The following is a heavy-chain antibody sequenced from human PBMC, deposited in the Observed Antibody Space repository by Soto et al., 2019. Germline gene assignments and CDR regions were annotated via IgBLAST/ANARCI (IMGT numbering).Heavy chain of an antibody. CDR2: IYHSGTANYNQSGTA. CDR1: SGSINGYY. V-gene: IGHV4-59*01. Sequence: PSETLSLTCTVSSGSINGYYWSWIRQPPGKGLEWVGCIYHSGTANYNQSGTANYNPSLKSRVTISLDTSRNQFALMLSSVTAADTAVYYCARGNSYGDYNWFDPWGQGTLVTVSS. CDR3: ARGNSYGDYNWFDP. J-gene: IGHJ5*02. D-gene: IGHD4-17*01.